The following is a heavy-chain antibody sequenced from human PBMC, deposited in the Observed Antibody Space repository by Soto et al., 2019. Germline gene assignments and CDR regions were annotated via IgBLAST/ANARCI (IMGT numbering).Heavy chain of an antibody. CDR3: ARGVSAGVDY. CDR1: GYSFTSLD. V-gene: IGHV1-8*01. Sequence: QVQLVQSGAEVREPGASVKVSCKASGYSFTSLDINWVRPTAGQGLEWMGWMQPSNGRTGYAQRVQGRVTMTRDTSINTAFMELTTLTSDDTAFSYCARGVSAGVDYWGQGTLVTVSS. J-gene: IGHJ4*02. CDR2: MQPSNGRT. D-gene: IGHD1-26*01.